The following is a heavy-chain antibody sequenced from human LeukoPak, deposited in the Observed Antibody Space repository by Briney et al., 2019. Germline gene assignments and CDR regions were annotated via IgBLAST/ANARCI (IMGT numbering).Heavy chain of an antibody. D-gene: IGHD5-12*01. CDR2: INPNSGGT. Sequence: GASVKVSCKASGYTFTGYYIHWVRQAPGLGLEWMGWINPNSGGTKYAQKFQGRVTMTRDTSISTAYMELNNLRSDDAAVYYCARVPYRGYDPKADYWGQGTLVIVSS. V-gene: IGHV1-2*02. CDR1: GYTFTGYY. CDR3: ARVPYRGYDPKADY. J-gene: IGHJ4*02.